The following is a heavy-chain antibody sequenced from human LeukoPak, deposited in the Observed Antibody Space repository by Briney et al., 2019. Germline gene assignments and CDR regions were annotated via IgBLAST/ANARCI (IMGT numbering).Heavy chain of an antibody. CDR1: GYTFTGYY. D-gene: IGHD5-18*01. Sequence: GASVKVSCKASGYTFTGYYMHWVRQAPGQGLEWMGWINPNSGGTNYAQKFQGGVTMTRDTSISTAYMELSRLRSDDTAVYYCAREPMGHSYAFVYNWFDPWGQGTLVTVSS. J-gene: IGHJ5*02. V-gene: IGHV1-2*02. CDR2: INPNSGGT. CDR3: AREPMGHSYAFVYNWFDP.